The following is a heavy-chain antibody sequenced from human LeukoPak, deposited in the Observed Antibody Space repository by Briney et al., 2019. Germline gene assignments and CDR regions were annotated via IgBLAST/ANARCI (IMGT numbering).Heavy chain of an antibody. V-gene: IGHV3-73*01. CDR2: IRSKANSYAT. CDR1: GFTFSGSA. J-gene: IGHJ4*02. D-gene: IGHD6-13*01. Sequence: GGSLRLSCAASGFTFSGSAMHWVRQASGKGLEWVGRIRSKANSYATAYAGSVKGRFTISRDDSKNTAYLKMNSLKTEDTAVYYCTRHVSGQQLDWGQGTLVTVSS. CDR3: TRHVSGQQLD.